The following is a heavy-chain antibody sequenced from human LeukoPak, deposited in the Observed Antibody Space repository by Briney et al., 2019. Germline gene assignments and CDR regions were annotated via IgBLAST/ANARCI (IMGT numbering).Heavy chain of an antibody. Sequence: PSETLSLTCTVSGGSISSSSYYWGWIRQPPGKGLEWIGSIYYSGSTYYNPSLKSRVTISVDTPKNQFSLKLSSVTAADTAVYYCAKRSMVRGVIIADYWGQGTLVTVSS. CDR1: GGSISSSSYY. CDR2: IYYSGST. D-gene: IGHD3-10*01. J-gene: IGHJ4*02. CDR3: AKRSMVRGVIIADY. V-gene: IGHV4-39*01.